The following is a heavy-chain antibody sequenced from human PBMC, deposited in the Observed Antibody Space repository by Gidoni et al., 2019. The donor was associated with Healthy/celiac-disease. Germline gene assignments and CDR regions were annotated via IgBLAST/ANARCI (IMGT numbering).Heavy chain of an antibody. CDR3: AKQFVVVPAAIYYYYGMDV. V-gene: IGHV3-23*01. Sequence: EVQLLESGGGLVQPGGSLRLPWAASGFTFSSYSMSWVRQAPGKGLEWVSAISGSGGSTYYADSVKGRFTISRDNSKNTLYLQMNSLRAEDTAVYYCAKQFVVVPAAIYYYYGMDVWGQGTTVTVSS. D-gene: IGHD2-2*02. J-gene: IGHJ6*02. CDR2: ISGSGGST. CDR1: GFTFSSYS.